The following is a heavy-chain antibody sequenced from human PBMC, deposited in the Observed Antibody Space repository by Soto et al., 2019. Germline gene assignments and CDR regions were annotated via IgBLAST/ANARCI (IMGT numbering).Heavy chain of an antibody. D-gene: IGHD3-3*01. CDR1: GYTFTSYG. J-gene: IGHJ6*02. Sequence: ASVKVSCKASGYTFTSYGISWVRQAPGQGFEWMGWISAYNGNTNYAQKLQGRVTMTTDTSTSTAYMELRSLRSDDTAVYYCARGYYDFWSGYADGMDVWGQGTTVTVSS. CDR2: ISAYNGNT. V-gene: IGHV1-18*01. CDR3: ARGYYDFWSGYADGMDV.